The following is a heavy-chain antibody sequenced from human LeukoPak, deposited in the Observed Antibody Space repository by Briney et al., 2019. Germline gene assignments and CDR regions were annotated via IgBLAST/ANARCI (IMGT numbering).Heavy chain of an antibody. Sequence: SETLSLTCAVSGGSIRSSNWWSWVRQPPGKGLEWIGEIYHSGSTNYNPSLKSRVTISVDRSKNQFSLKLTSVTAADTAVYYCASRGFGGLDYWGQGTLVTVSS. CDR3: ASRGFGGLDY. CDR2: IYHSGST. CDR1: GGSIRSSNW. V-gene: IGHV4-4*02. D-gene: IGHD5-12*01. J-gene: IGHJ4*02.